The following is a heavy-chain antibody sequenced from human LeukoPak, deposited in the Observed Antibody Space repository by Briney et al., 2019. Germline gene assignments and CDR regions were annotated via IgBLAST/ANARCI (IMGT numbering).Heavy chain of an antibody. J-gene: IGHJ4*02. D-gene: IGHD1-26*01. CDR1: GFTFSSYA. V-gene: IGHV3-30-3*01. CDR3: ARERCGSHDY. CDR2: ISYDGSNK. Sequence: PGRSLRLSCAASGFTFSSYAMHWVRQAPGKGLEWVAVISYDGSNKYYADSVKGRFTISRDNSKNTLYLQMNSLRAEDTAVYYCARERCGSHDYWGQGTLVTVSS.